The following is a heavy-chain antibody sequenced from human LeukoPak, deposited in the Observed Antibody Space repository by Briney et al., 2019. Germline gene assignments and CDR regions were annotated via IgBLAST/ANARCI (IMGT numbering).Heavy chain of an antibody. J-gene: IGHJ4*02. CDR2: INPNSGGT. CDR3: AGRRGYSYGLDY. D-gene: IGHD5-18*01. Sequence: ASVKVSCKASGYTFTGYYMHWVRQAPGQGLEWMGWINPNSGGTNYAQKFQGRVTMTRDTSISTAYMELSRLRSDDTAVYYCAGRRGYSYGLDYWGQGTLVTVSS. V-gene: IGHV1-2*02. CDR1: GYTFTGYY.